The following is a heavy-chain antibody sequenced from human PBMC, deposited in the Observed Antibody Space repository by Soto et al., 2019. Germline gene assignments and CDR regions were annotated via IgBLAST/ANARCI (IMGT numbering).Heavy chain of an antibody. D-gene: IGHD2-15*01. CDR3: ARESAGRDEFEISGDFDY. V-gene: IGHV1-46*01. J-gene: IGHJ4*02. Sequence: QVQLVQSGAEVKKPGASVKVSCKASGYFFASYSMHWVRQAPGQGLEWMGMINPSVGSTSYVEKFQGRVPMTRDTATSTVYMELSSLRSEDTAVYYCARESAGRDEFEISGDFDYWGQGTLVTVSS. CDR1: GYFFASYS. CDR2: INPSVGST.